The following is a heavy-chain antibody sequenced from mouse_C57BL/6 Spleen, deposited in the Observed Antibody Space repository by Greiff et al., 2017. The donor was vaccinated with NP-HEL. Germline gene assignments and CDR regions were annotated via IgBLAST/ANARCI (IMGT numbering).Heavy chain of an antibody. Sequence: VKLQQSGAELARPGASVKLSCKASGYTFTSYGISWVKQRTGQGLEWIGEIYPRSGNTYYNEKFKGKATLTADKSSSTAYMELRSLTSEDSAVYFCAYYRFAYWGQGTLVTVSA. J-gene: IGHJ3*01. D-gene: IGHD1-1*01. CDR2: IYPRSGNT. CDR1: GYTFTSYG. CDR3: AYYRFAY. V-gene: IGHV1-81*01.